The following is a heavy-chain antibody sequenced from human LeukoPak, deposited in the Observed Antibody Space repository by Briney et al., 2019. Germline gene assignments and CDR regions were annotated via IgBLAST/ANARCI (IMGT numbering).Heavy chain of an antibody. J-gene: IGHJ4*02. CDR3: ARAEAIAAAGMSDY. CDR2: ISSSSSTI. D-gene: IGHD6-13*01. V-gene: IGHV3-48*01. CDR1: GFTFSSYA. Sequence: LSGGSLRLSCAASGFTFSSYAMSWVRQAPGKGLEWVSYISSSSSTIYYADSVKGRFTISRDNAKNSLYLQMNSLRAEDTAVYYCARAEAIAAAGMSDYWGQGTLVTVSS.